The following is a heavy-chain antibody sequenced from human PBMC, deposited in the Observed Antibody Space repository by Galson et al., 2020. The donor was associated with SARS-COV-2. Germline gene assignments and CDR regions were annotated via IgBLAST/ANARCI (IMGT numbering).Heavy chain of an antibody. Sequence: SETLSLTCAVSGGSISRGSYSWSWIRQPPGKGLEWIAYIYYSGSTDYNPSLKSRVTVSVDTSKNQVSLNLSSVTAADTAVYYCARDAANSNFENGWFDPWGQGTLVTVSS. D-gene: IGHD4-4*01. CDR1: GGSISRGSYS. CDR2: IYYSGST. V-gene: IGHV4-30-4*07. CDR3: ARDAANSNFENGWFDP. J-gene: IGHJ5*02.